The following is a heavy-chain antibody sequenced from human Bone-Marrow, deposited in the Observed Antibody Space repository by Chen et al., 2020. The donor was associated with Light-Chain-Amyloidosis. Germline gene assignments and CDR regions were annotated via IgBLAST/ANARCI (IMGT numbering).Heavy chain of an antibody. CDR1: GYTFPNYW. J-gene: IGHJ4*02. Sequence: VKKPGESLKISCKGSGYTFPNYWIGWVRQMPGKGMEWMGVIYPDDSDARYSPSFEGQVTISADKSITTAYLQWRSLKASDTAMYYCARRRDGYNFDYWGQGTLVTVSS. CDR3: ARRRDGYNFDY. V-gene: IGHV5-51*01. CDR2: IYPDDSDA. D-gene: IGHD5-12*01.